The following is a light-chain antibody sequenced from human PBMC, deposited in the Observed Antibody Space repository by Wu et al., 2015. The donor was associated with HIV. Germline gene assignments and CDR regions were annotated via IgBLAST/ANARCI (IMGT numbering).Light chain of an antibody. Sequence: DIQMTQSPSTLSASVGDRVAITCRASQSINSWLAWYQQKPGKAPKLLIYKASSLESGVPSRFSGSGSGTEFTLTISNLQPDDFATYYCQQYNSYPWTFGQGTKVEMK. CDR3: QQYNSYPWT. J-gene: IGKJ1*01. CDR1: QSINSW. V-gene: IGKV1-5*03. CDR2: KAS.